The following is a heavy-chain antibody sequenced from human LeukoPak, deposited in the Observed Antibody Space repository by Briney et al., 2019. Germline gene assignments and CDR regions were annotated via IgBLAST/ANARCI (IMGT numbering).Heavy chain of an antibody. J-gene: IGHJ4*02. Sequence: GGSLRLSCAASGFTFSSYSMNWVRQAPGKGLEWVSYISSSSSTIYYADSVKGRFTISRDNAKNSLYLQMNSLRAEDTAVYYCARVDILTGYYPIDYWGQGTLVTVSS. CDR1: GFTFSSYS. V-gene: IGHV3-48*04. CDR3: ARVDILTGYYPIDY. CDR2: ISSSSSTI. D-gene: IGHD3-9*01.